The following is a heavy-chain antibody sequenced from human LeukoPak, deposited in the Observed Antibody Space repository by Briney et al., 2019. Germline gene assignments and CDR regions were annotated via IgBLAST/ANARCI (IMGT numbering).Heavy chain of an antibody. CDR3: ARVVVPAAIDY. J-gene: IGHJ4*02. CDR2: IYYSGST. V-gene: IGHV4-30-4*01. Sequence: SQTLSLTCTVSGGSISSGDYYWSWIRQPPGKGLEWIGYIYYSGSTYYNPSLKSRVTISVDTSKNQFSLRLSSVTAADTAVYYCARVVVPAAIDYWGQGTLVTVSS. D-gene: IGHD2-2*01. CDR1: GGSISSGDYY.